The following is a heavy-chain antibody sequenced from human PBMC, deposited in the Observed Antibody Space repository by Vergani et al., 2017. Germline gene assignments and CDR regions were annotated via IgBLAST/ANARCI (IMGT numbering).Heavy chain of an antibody. CDR3: AIHDYALEGWFDP. CDR1: GYSISSGYY. Sequence: QVQLQESGPGLVKPSETLSLTCAVSGYSISSGYYWGWIRQPPGKGLEWIGSIYHSGSTYYNPSLKSRVTISVDTSKNQFSLKLSSVTAADTAVYYCAIHDYALEGWFDPWGQGTLVTVSS. J-gene: IGHJ5*02. CDR2: IYHSGST. V-gene: IGHV4-38-2*01. D-gene: IGHD4-17*01.